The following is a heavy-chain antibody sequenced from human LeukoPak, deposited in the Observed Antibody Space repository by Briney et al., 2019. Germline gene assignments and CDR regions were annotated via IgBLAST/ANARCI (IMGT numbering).Heavy chain of an antibody. Sequence: GGSLRLSCAASGFTFSSYWMHWVRQAPGKGLVWVSRINTDGSSTTYADSVKGRFTISRDNSKNTLYLQMNSLRAEDTAVYYCARDWAVGGVGAHPWGQGTLVTVSS. CDR3: ARDWAVGGVGAHP. CDR2: INTDGSST. CDR1: GFTFSSYW. V-gene: IGHV3-74*01. J-gene: IGHJ4*02. D-gene: IGHD1-26*01.